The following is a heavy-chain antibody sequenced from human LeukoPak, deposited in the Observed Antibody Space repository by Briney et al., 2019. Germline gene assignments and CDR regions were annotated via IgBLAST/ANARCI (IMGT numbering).Heavy chain of an antibody. Sequence: PAETLSLTCTVSGGSISSYYWSSIRQPPGKGLEWIGYMYYSGSTNYNPSLKSRVTISVDTSKNQFSLKLSSVTAADTAVYYSARNYDSSGYYIVAWYFDLWGRGTLVTVSS. J-gene: IGHJ2*01. CDR3: ARNYDSSGYYIVAWYFDL. CDR2: MYYSGST. CDR1: GGSISSYY. V-gene: IGHV4-59*01. D-gene: IGHD3-22*01.